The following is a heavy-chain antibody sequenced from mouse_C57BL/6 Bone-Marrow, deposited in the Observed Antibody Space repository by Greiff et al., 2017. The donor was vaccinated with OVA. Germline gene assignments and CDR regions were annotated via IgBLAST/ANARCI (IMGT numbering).Heavy chain of an antibody. CDR2: IHPNSGST. Sequence: QVQLKQPGAELVKPGASVKLSCKASGYTFTSYWMHWVKQRPGQGLEWIGMIHPNSGSTNYNEKFKSKATLTVDKSSSTAYMQLSSLTSEDSAVYYCAFNWAGIAYWGQGTLVTVSA. D-gene: IGHD4-1*01. CDR3: AFNWAGIAY. CDR1: GYTFTSYW. J-gene: IGHJ3*01. V-gene: IGHV1-64*01.